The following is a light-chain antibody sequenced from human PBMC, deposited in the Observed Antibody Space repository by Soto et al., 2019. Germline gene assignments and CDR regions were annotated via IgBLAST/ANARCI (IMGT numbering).Light chain of an antibody. CDR2: GAS. CDR1: QGIGNA. CDR3: QQRSNWPPNT. V-gene: IGKV1-6*01. Sequence: AIQMTQSPSSLSASVGDRVTVSCRASQGIGNALGWYQQKPGKPPKVLIYGASNLQSGVLPRFSGSGSGTDFTLTISSLQSEDFAVYYCQQRSNWPPNTFGPGTKVDI. J-gene: IGKJ3*01.